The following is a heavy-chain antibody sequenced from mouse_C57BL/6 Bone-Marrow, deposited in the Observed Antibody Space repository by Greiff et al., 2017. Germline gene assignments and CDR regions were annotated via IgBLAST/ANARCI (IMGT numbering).Heavy chain of an antibody. D-gene: IGHD1-1*01. CDR3: AREGTTVVAPYFDY. CDR2: INYDGSST. V-gene: IGHV5-16*01. Sequence: EVKLVESEGGLVQPGSSMKLSCTASGFTFSDYYMAWVRQVPEKGLEWVANINYDGSSTYYLDSLKSRFIISRDNAKNILYLQMSSLKSEDTATYYCAREGTTVVAPYFDYWGQGTTLTVSS. J-gene: IGHJ2*01. CDR1: GFTFSDYY.